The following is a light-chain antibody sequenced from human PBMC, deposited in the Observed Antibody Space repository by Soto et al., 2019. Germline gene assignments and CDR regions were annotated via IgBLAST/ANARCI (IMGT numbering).Light chain of an antibody. CDR1: QSVSSY. J-gene: IGKJ2*01. CDR3: RQSYSTPRP. Sequence: DIQMTQSPSSLSSSVGDRVTITCRASQSVSSYLNWYQQKPGKAPKLLIYAAYSLQSGVPSRFSGSGSGTDVTLTISSLQPEDFATYYCRQSYSTPRPFGQGTTREIK. V-gene: IGKV1-39*01. CDR2: AAY.